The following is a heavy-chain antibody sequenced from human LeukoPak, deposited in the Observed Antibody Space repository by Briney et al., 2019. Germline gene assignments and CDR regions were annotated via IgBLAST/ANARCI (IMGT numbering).Heavy chain of an antibody. Sequence: ASVKVSCKLSGHTLSELSMHWVRQAPGKGLEWMGGFDPEDGEIVYAQKFQGRITLTEDTSTDTAYMNLSSLTSDDTAVYYCATDLIGLMKIVRRPLGLWGPGTILTVSS. CDR2: FDPEDGEI. J-gene: IGHJ3*01. CDR3: ATDLIGLMKIVRRPLGL. CDR1: GHTLSELS. V-gene: IGHV1-24*01. D-gene: IGHD2-21*01.